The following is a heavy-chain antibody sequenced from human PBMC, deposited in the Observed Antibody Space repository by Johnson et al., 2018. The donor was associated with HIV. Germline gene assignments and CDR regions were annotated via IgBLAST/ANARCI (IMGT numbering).Heavy chain of an antibody. D-gene: IGHD4-17*01. V-gene: IGHV3-7*03. J-gene: IGHJ3*02. CDR3: TTDLRVTTSLRAFDI. Sequence: VQLVESGGGLVQPGRSLRLSCAASGFIFSNYAMSWVRQAPGKGLEWVANIKQDGSDKYYVDSVKGRVTISRDNARNSLYLQMNSLKTEDTAVYYCTTDLRVTTSLRAFDIWGQGTMVTVSS. CDR1: GFIFSNYA. CDR2: IKQDGSDK.